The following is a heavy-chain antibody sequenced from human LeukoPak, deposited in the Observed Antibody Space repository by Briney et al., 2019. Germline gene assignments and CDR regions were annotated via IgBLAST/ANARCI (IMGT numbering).Heavy chain of an antibody. Sequence: GESLKISCTGSGYSFTNHWIAWVRQMPGKGLEWMGIIYPGDSETTYSPSFQGQVTISADKSISTAYLQWSSLKASDTAMYYCARFHGSGSYYPLYYFDYWGQGTLVTVSS. CDR3: ARFHGSGSYYPLYYFDY. J-gene: IGHJ4*02. D-gene: IGHD3-10*01. V-gene: IGHV5-51*01. CDR2: IYPGDSET. CDR1: GYSFTNHW.